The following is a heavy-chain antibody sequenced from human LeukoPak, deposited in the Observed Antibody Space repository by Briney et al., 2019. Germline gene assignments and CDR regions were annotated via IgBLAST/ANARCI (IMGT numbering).Heavy chain of an antibody. D-gene: IGHD3-22*01. V-gene: IGHV3-21*01. CDR2: ISSSSSYI. Sequence: GGSLRLSCAASGFTFSSYSMNWVRQAPGKGLEWVSSISSSSSYIYYADSVKGRFTISRDNAKNSLYLQMNSLRAEDTAVYYCARERESPWVRSDYWGQGTLVTVSS. CDR3: ARERESPWVRSDY. J-gene: IGHJ4*02. CDR1: GFTFSSYS.